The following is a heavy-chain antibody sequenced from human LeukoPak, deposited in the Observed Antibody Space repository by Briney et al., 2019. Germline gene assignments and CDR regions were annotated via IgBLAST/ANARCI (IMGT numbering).Heavy chain of an antibody. CDR3: ARDVSYYDSSGYYYSDTFDI. D-gene: IGHD3-22*01. V-gene: IGHV1-69*04. J-gene: IGHJ3*02. Sequence: SVKVSCKASGGTFSSYAISWVRQAPGQGLEWMGRIIPIFGIANYAQKFQGRVTITADKSTSTAYMKLSSLRSEDTAVYYCARDVSYYDSSGYYYSDTFDIWGQGTMVTVSS. CDR1: GGTFSSYA. CDR2: IIPIFGIA.